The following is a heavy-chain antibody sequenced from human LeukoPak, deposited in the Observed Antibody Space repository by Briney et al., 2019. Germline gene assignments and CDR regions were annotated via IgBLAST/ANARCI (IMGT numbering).Heavy chain of an antibody. CDR2: VYSSGSS. Sequence: SETLSLTCTVSGGSMSSYYWSWIRQPAGKGLEWIGRVYSSGSSNYNPSLESRVTMSLDTSKKQFSLRLTSVTAADTAVYYCARAYYYDGSGYYYGHEKFDYWGQGILVTVSS. CDR3: ARAYYYDGSGYYYGHEKFDY. CDR1: GGSMSSYY. D-gene: IGHD3-22*01. J-gene: IGHJ4*02. V-gene: IGHV4-4*07.